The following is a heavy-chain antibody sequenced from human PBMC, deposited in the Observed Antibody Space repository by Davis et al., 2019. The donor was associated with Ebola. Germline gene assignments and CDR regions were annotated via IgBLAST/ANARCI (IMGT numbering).Heavy chain of an antibody. V-gene: IGHV3-48*04. J-gene: IGHJ6*02. CDR2: ISSSGSTI. Sequence: PGGSLRLSCAASGFTFSSYSMNWVRQAPGKGLEWVSYISSSGSTIYYADSVKGRFTISRDNAKNSLYLQMNSLRAEDTAVYYCAKGNIVVPAAIRDYYYYYGMDVWGQGTTVTVSS. CDR3: AKGNIVVPAAIRDYYYYYGMDV. CDR1: GFTFSSYS. D-gene: IGHD2-2*02.